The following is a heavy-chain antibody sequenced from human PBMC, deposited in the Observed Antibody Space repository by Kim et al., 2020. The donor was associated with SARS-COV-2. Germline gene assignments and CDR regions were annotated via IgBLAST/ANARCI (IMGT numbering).Heavy chain of an antibody. V-gene: IGHV4-59*08. CDR1: GGSISSYY. D-gene: IGHD1-1*01. CDR2: IYYSGST. Sequence: SETLSLTCTVSGGSISSYYWSWIRQPPGKGLEWIGYIYYSGSTNYNPSLKSRVTISVDTSKNQFSLKLSSVTAADTAVYYCARLKQEHDYWGQGTLVTVSS. CDR3: ARLKQEHDY. J-gene: IGHJ4*02.